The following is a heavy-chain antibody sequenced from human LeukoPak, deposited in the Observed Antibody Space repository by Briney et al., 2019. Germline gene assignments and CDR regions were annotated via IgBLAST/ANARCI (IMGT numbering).Heavy chain of an antibody. J-gene: IGHJ4*02. D-gene: IGHD1-7*01. CDR1: GGSISSGGYS. CDR3: ARGTRLPNWNYRAYYFDY. Sequence: PSQTLSLTCAVSGGSISSGGYSWSWIRQPPGKGLEWIGYIYHSGSTYYNPSLKSRVTISVDRSKNQFSLKLSSVTAADTAVYYCARGTRLPNWNYRAYYFDYWGQGTLVTVSS. V-gene: IGHV4-30-2*01. CDR2: IYHSGST.